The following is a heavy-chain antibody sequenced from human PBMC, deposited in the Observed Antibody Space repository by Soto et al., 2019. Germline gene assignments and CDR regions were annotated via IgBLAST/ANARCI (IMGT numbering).Heavy chain of an antibody. J-gene: IGHJ4*02. CDR1: GFTFSDYY. D-gene: IGHD6-6*01. CDR3: ARAPRYSSSSVDY. V-gene: IGHV3-11*06. CDR2: ISSSSSYT. Sequence: QVQLVESGGGLVKPGGSLRLSCAASGFTFSDYYMSWIRQAPGKGLEWVSYISSSSSYTNYADSVKGRFTISRDNAKNSLYLQMNSLRAEDTAVYYCARAPRYSSSSVDYWGPGTLVTVSS.